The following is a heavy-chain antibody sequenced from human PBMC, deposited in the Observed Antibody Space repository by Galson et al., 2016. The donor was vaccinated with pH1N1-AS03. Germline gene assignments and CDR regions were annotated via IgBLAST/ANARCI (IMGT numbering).Heavy chain of an antibody. CDR3: ARGKRDDF. J-gene: IGHJ4*02. D-gene: IGHD1-1*01. V-gene: IGHV3-7*01. CDR1: GFSFSSYW. Sequence: SLRLSCAASGFSFSSYWMTWVRQAPGKGLEWVATINEDGTEKHYLDSLKGRFSISRDNAKNSLHLEMNSLRAEDTAIYYCARGKRDDFWGEGTLVTVSS. CDR2: INEDGTEK.